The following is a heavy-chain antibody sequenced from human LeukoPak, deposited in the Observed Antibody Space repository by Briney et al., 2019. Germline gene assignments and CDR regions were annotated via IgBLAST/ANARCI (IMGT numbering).Heavy chain of an antibody. CDR2: IYYSGST. CDR1: GYSISSGYY. V-gene: IGHV4-38-2*01. J-gene: IGHJ4*02. Sequence: SETLSLTCAVSGYSISSGYYWGWIRQPPGKGLEWIGSIYYSGSTYYNPSLKSRVTISVDTSKNQFSPKLSSVTAADTAVYYCARVATTTNPPQRPFDYWGQGILVTVSS. D-gene: IGHD5-12*01. CDR3: ARVATTTNPPQRPFDY.